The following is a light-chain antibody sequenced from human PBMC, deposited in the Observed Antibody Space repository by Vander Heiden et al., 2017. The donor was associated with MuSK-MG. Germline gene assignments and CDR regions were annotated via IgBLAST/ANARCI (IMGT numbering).Light chain of an antibody. Sequence: DIQLTQSPSFLSASVGDRVTITCRASQGISSYLAWYQQKPGKAPKLLIYAASTLQSAVPSRFSGSGSGTEFTLTIRSLQPEDFATYSCQQLNSYPRTFGPGTKVDIK. CDR1: QGISSY. CDR3: QQLNSYPRT. V-gene: IGKV1-9*01. CDR2: AAS. J-gene: IGKJ3*01.